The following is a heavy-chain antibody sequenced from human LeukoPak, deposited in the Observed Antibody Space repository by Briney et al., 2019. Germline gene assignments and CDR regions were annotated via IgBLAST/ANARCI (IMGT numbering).Heavy chain of an antibody. CDR3: ARDPRTSGNFDP. J-gene: IGHJ5*02. CDR2: IKQDGSEK. CDR1: GFTFSSYW. Sequence: GGSLRLSCVASGFTFSSYWMSWVRQAPGKGLEWVANIKQDGSEKYYVDSVKGRFTISRDNAKNSLYLQMNSLRAEDTAVYYCARDPRTSGNFDPWGQGTLVTVSS. V-gene: IGHV3-7*03.